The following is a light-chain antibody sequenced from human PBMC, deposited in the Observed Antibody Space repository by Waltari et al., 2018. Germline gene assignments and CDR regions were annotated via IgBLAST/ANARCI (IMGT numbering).Light chain of an antibody. CDR3: CSYAGSGSWV. Sequence: QSALTQPASVSGSPGQSISISCIGTSRDVGPYNLVSWYQHHPGKAPKPLVFEASKRPSGVSNRFSGSKAANTASLIISGLQADDEADYYCCSYAGSGSWVFGGGTKVTVI. CDR1: SRDVGPYNL. V-gene: IGLV2-23*01. J-gene: IGLJ3*02. CDR2: EAS.